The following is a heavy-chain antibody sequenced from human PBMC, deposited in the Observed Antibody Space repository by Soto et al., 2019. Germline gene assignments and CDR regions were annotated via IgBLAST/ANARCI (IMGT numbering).Heavy chain of an antibody. Sequence: SETLSLTCAVYGGSFSGYYWSWIRQPPGKGLEWIGEINHSGSTNYNPSLKSRVTISVDTSKNQFSLKLSSVTAADTAVYYCARDSRGYDSPYYFDYWGQGTLVTVSS. J-gene: IGHJ4*02. CDR1: GGSFSGYY. D-gene: IGHD5-12*01. V-gene: IGHV4-34*01. CDR3: ARDSRGYDSPYYFDY. CDR2: INHSGST.